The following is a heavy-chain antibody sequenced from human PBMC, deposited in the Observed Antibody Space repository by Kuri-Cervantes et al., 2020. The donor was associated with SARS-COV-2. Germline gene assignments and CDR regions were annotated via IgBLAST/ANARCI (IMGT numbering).Heavy chain of an antibody. CDR1: GGAINTSNW. J-gene: IGHJ3*02. Sequence: GSLRLSCVVSGGAINTSNWWTWVRQPPGKGLQWIGEIFHDGSTKFNPSLSLRGRVTMSLDKSKNQFSLNLTSVTAADTAVYYCARESTYTFDIWGQGTLVTVSS. CDR3: ARESTYTFDI. CDR2: IFHDGST. V-gene: IGHV4-4*02. D-gene: IGHD2-2*02.